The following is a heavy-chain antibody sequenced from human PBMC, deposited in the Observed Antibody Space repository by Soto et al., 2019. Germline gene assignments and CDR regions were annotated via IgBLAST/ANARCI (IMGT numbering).Heavy chain of an antibody. CDR1: GFTFSSYA. CDR2: ISGSGGST. CDR3: ARGNLSFDFDS. Sequence: GGSLRLSSAASGFTFSSYAMSWVRQAPGKGLEWVSAISGSGGSTYYADSVRGRFTLSRDYSRKTMYLQMDSLRDEDTALYYCARGNLSFDFDSWGLGTLVTVSS. V-gene: IGHV3-23*01. D-gene: IGHD1-26*01. J-gene: IGHJ4*02.